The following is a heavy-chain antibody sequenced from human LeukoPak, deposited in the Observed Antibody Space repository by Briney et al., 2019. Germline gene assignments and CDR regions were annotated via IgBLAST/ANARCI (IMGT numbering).Heavy chain of an antibody. J-gene: IGHJ6*02. CDR2: INPGDSDT. V-gene: IGHV5-51*01. CDR3: AKGLGYCSSTSCYNYYFGMDV. CDR1: GYSFTSYW. Sequence: GESLKISCKGSGYSFTSYWIGWVRQMPGKGLEWMGIINPGDSDTRYSPSFQGQVTISADMSISTAYLQWSSLKASDTAMYYCAKGLGYCSSTSCYNYYFGMDVWGQGTTVTVSS. D-gene: IGHD2-2*01.